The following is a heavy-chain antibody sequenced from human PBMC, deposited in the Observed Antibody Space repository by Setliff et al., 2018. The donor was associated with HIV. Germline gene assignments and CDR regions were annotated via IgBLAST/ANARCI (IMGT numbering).Heavy chain of an antibody. CDR2: LNPKTGGT. Sequence: ASVKVSCKASGYTFTGYYMHWVRQAPGQGLEWMGWLNPKTGGTNYAQQFQGRVTMTRDTSISTAPMDLRSLRSDDTAFYYCARGVQNALQYFDCLPEGEYFHHWGQGTLVTVSS. D-gene: IGHD3-9*01. V-gene: IGHV1-2*02. CDR3: ARGVQNALQYFDCLPEGEYFHH. J-gene: IGHJ1*01. CDR1: GYTFTGYY.